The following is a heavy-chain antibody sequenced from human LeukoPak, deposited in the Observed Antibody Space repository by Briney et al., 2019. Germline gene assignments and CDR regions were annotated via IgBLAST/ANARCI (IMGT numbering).Heavy chain of an antibody. CDR2: IGTAGDT. CDR3: AKDRCSNGIGCYYYYMDV. D-gene: IGHD2-8*01. CDR1: GFTFSSYD. J-gene: IGHJ6*03. V-gene: IGHV3-13*01. Sequence: GGSLRLSCAASGFTFSSYDTHWVRQATGKGLEWVSAIGTAGDTYYPGSVKGRFTISRENAKNSLYLQMNSLRAGDTAVYYCAKDRCSNGIGCYYYYMDVWGKGTTVTISS.